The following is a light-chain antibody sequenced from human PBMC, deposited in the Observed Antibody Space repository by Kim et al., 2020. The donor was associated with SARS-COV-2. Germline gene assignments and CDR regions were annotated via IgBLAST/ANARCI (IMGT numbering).Light chain of an antibody. CDR3: GTWDSSPRGVV. J-gene: IGLJ2*01. CDR2: DNN. Sequence: QSVLTQPPSVSAAPGQKVTISCSGSSSNIGNNYVSWYQQLPGTAPKLLIYDNNKRPSGIPDRFSGSKSGTSATLGITGLQTGDEADYYCGTWDSSPRGVVFGGGTQLTVL. CDR1: SSNIGNNY. V-gene: IGLV1-51*01.